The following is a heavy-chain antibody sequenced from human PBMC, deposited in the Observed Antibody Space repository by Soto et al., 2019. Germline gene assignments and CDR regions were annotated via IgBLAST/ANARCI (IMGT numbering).Heavy chain of an antibody. Sequence: FDDYGMSWARQAPGKGLEWVSGVNWNGGSTGYADSVKGRFTISRDNAKNSLYLQMNSLRAEDTAFYYCVRGASLNFGYWGQGTLVTVSS. V-gene: IGHV3-20*03. J-gene: IGHJ4*02. CDR1: FDDYG. CDR3: VRGASLNFGY. D-gene: IGHD1-26*01. CDR2: VNWNGGST.